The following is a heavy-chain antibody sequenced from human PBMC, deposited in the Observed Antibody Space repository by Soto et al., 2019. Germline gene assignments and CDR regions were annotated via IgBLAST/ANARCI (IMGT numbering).Heavy chain of an antibody. J-gene: IGHJ4*02. Sequence: ASVKVSCKIYGHTLTELSIHWVRQAPGKGLEWMGGFNPEGGEAIYAQKWHGRVTVTEDTVTGTAYMELRGLKSDDTAVYYCASSIGYCSRTSCYTGDYWGQGTLVTVSS. D-gene: IGHD2-2*02. CDR1: GHTLTELS. CDR2: FNPEGGEA. V-gene: IGHV1-24*01. CDR3: ASSIGYCSRTSCYTGDY.